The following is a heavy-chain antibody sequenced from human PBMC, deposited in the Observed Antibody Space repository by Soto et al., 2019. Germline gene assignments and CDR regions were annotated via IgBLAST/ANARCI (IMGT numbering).Heavy chain of an antibody. D-gene: IGHD5-12*01. CDR3: ARERRYSGYDLHYYYGMDV. V-gene: IGHV4-59*01. CDR1: GGSISSYY. Sequence: QVQLQESGPGLVKPSETLSLTCTVSGGSISSYYWSWIRQPPGKGLEWIGYIYYSGSTNYNPSLKNRVTISVDTSKNQFSLKLSSVTAADTAVYYCARERRYSGYDLHYYYGMDVWGQGTTVTVSS. J-gene: IGHJ6*02. CDR2: IYYSGST.